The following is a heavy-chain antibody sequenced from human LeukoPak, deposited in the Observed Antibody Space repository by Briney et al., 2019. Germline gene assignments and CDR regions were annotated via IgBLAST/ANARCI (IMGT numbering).Heavy chain of an antibody. CDR3: ARLYNWNDPAFDY. V-gene: IGHV3-11*01. J-gene: IGHJ4*02. CDR1: GFTFSDYY. Sequence: GGSLRLSCAASGFTFSDYYMSWIRQAPGKGLEWVSYISSSGSTIYYADSVKGRFTISRDNAKNSLYLQMNSLRAEDTAVYYCARLYNWNDPAFDYWGQGTLVTVSS. D-gene: IGHD1-20*01. CDR2: ISSSGSTI.